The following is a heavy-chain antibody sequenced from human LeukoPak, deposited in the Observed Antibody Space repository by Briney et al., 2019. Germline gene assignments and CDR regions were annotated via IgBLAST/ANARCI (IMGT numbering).Heavy chain of an antibody. CDR1: GFTVSSNY. D-gene: IGHD3-10*01. Sequence: PGGSLRLSCAASGFTVSSNYMSWVRQAPGKGLEWVSVIYSGGSTYYTDSVKGRFTISRDNYKNTLYLQMNSLRAEDTAVYYCAREGHGSGSYWDYWGQGTLVTVSS. J-gene: IGHJ4*02. V-gene: IGHV3-53*01. CDR3: AREGHGSGSYWDY. CDR2: IYSGGST.